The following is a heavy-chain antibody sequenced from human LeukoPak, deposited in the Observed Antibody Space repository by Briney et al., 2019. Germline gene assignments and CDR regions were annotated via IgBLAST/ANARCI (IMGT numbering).Heavy chain of an antibody. D-gene: IGHD4-23*01. Sequence: ASVKVSCKASGYTFTSYGISWVRQAPGQGLEWMGWISAYNGNTNYAQKLQGRVTMTTDTSTSTAYMELRSLRSDDTAVYYCARDVHGGNSGSQYYFDYWGRGTLVTVSS. V-gene: IGHV1-18*01. J-gene: IGHJ4*02. CDR1: GYTFTSYG. CDR2: ISAYNGNT. CDR3: ARDVHGGNSGSQYYFDY.